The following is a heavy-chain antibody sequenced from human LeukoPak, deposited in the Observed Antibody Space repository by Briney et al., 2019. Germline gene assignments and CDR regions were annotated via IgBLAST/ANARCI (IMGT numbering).Heavy chain of an antibody. CDR1: GGSISSGDYY. J-gene: IGHJ4*02. Sequence: SQTLSLTCTVSGGSISSGDYYWNWIRQPPGKGLEWIGYIYYSGSTYYNPSLKSRVTISVDTSKNQFSLKLSSVTAADTAVYYCARCLGELSLYYNWGQGTLVTVSS. V-gene: IGHV4-30-4*01. D-gene: IGHD3-16*02. CDR2: IYYSGST. CDR3: ARCLGELSLYYN.